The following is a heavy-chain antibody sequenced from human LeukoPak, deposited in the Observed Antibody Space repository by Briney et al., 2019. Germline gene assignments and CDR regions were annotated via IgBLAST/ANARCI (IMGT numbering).Heavy chain of an antibody. Sequence: ASVKVSCKASGYTFTGYYMHRVRQAPGQGLEWMGWINPNSGGTNYAQKFQGRVTMTRDASISTAYMELSRLRSDDTAVYYCARDLLIGVDIPNWFDPWGQGTLVTVSS. D-gene: IGHD3-3*01. V-gene: IGHV1-2*02. CDR2: INPNSGGT. J-gene: IGHJ5*02. CDR3: ARDLLIGVDIPNWFDP. CDR1: GYTFTGYY.